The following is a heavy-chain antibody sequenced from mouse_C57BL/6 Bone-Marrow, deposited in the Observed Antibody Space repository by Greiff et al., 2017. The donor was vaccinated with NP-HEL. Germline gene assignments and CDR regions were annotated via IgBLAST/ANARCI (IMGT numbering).Heavy chain of an antibody. CDR3: AREGIYYDYDGAWFAY. V-gene: IGHV5-4*01. CDR2: ISDGGSYT. J-gene: IGHJ3*01. D-gene: IGHD2-4*01. CDR1: GFTFSSYA. Sequence: DVMLVESGGGLVKPGGSLKLSCAASGFTFSSYAMSWVRPTPEKRLEWVATISDGGSYTYYPDNVKGRFTISSDNAKNNLYLQMSHLKSEDTAMYYCAREGIYYDYDGAWFAYWGQGTLVTVSA.